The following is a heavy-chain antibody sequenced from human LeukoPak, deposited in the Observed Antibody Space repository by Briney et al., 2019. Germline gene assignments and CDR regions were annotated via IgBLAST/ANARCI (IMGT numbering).Heavy chain of an antibody. V-gene: IGHV4-59*01. CDR2: IYYSGST. CDR3: ARDPGREYYDSSGYYIDYYYYGMDV. CDR1: GGSISSYY. Sequence: SETLSLTCTVSGGSISSYYWRWIRQPPGKGLEWIGYIYYSGSTNYNPSLKSRVTISVDTSKNQFSLKLSSVTAADTAVYYCARDPGREYYDSSGYYIDYYYYGMDVWGQGTTVTVSS. J-gene: IGHJ6*02. D-gene: IGHD3-22*01.